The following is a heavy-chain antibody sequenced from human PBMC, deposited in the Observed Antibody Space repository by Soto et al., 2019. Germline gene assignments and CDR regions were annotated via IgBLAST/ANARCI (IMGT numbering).Heavy chain of an antibody. CDR1: GFSFSTYG. D-gene: IGHD3-16*01. Sequence: DVQLLESGGGLAQRGGSLRLSCAASGFSFSTYGMTWVRQAPGKGLEWVSYGGSGGSTYYADSVKGRFTISRDNSKHTLYLQMNSLRAEDTAVYYCVKFRGRAYHYYYMDVWCNGTTVTVSS. CDR2: GGSGGST. V-gene: IGHV3-23*01. J-gene: IGHJ6*03. CDR3: VKFRGRAYHYYYMDV.